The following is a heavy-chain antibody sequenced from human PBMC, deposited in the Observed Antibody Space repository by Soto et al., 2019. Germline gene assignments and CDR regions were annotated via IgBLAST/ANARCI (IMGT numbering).Heavy chain of an antibody. Sequence: VSGPTLVNPTQTLTLTCTFSGFSLSTSGMRVSWIRQPPGKALEWLARIDWDDDKFYRTSLKTRLTISKDTSKNQVFLTMTNMDPADTARYYCARQRGQLRGRYFDYWGQGALVTVGS. J-gene: IGHJ4*02. V-gene: IGHV2-70*04. CDR3: ARQRGQLRGRYFDY. CDR1: GFSLSTSGMR. D-gene: IGHD1-26*01. CDR2: IDWDDDK.